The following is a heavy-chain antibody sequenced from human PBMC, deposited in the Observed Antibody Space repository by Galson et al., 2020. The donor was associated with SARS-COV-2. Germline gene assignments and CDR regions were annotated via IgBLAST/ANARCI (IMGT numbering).Heavy chain of an antibody. D-gene: IGHD6-19*01. CDR2: ISSGGAT. V-gene: IGHV3-66*02. J-gene: IGHJ5*01. CDR3: ARSIAGAEYS. Sequence: GGSLRLSCAASGFTVSSSFMSWVRQAPGKGLEWVSIISSGGATSYADSVRGRFSISRDNSRNTIYLQMNSLTTNDTAVYYCARSIAGAEYSRGQGTLVTVSS. CDR1: GFTVSSSF.